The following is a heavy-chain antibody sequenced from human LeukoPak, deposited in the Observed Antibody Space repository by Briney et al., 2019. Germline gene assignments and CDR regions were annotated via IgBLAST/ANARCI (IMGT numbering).Heavy chain of an antibody. CDR3: AREYSSGWYYFDY. V-gene: IGHV4-59*01. CDR2: IYYSGST. Sequence: SETLSLTCTVSGGSISSYYWSWIRQPPGKGLEWIGYIYYSGSTNYNPSLKSRVTISVDTSKNQFSLKLSSVTAADTAVYYCAREYSSGWYYFDYWGQGTLVTVSS. CDR1: GGSISSYY. D-gene: IGHD6-19*01. J-gene: IGHJ4*02.